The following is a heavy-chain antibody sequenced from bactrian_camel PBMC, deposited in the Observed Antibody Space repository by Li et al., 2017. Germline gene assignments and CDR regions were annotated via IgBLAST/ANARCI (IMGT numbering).Heavy chain of an antibody. V-gene: IGHV3S26*01. D-gene: IGHD3*01. J-gene: IGHJ4*01. Sequence: HVQLVESGGGSVQARGSLRLSCDASAFTADAAGFTYSSACMVWFRLAPGKEREGVAVILGDSTGYADSVKDRFTISRDNAKNALFLQMSSLQPDDSAMYYCARVRKQWSTDRGWRCMLGSADVFGQGTQVTVS. CDR2: ILGDST. CDR1: GFTYSSAC.